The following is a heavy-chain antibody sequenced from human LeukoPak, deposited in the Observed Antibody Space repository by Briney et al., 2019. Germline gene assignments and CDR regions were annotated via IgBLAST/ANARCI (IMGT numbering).Heavy chain of an antibody. CDR2: INPNSGGT. CDR3: ARSPHILTGENFDF. J-gene: IGHJ4*02. D-gene: IGHD3-9*01. V-gene: IGHV1-2*02. CDR1: GYTFTGYY. Sequence: ASVKVSCKASGYTFTGYYMHWVRQAPGQGLEWMGWINPNSGGTNYAQKFQDRVSMTRDTSISTAYMQLSRLRSDDTAVYYCARSPHILTGENFDFWGQGTLLTASS.